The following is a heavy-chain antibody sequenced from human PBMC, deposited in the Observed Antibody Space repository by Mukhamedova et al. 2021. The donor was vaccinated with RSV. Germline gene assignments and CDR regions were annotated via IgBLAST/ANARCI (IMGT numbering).Heavy chain of an antibody. CDR3: SRVYGYYKSNNFDY. CDR2: INPNTGGT. D-gene: IGHD4-17*01. J-gene: IGHJ4*02. Sequence: GLEWMGWINPNTGGTNYAQEFQGRVTMTRDTSISTAYMELNILRSDDTAVYYCSRVYGYYKSNNFDYWGQGTLVTVSS. V-gene: IGHV1-2*02.